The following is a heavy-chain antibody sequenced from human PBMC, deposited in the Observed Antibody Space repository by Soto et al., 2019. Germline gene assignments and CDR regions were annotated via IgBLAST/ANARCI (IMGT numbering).Heavy chain of an antibody. CDR1: GFTFSSYS. V-gene: IGHV3-48*01. CDR2: ISSSSSTI. Sequence: GGSLRLSCAASGFTFSSYSMNWVRQAPGKGLEWVSYISSSSSTIYYADSVKGRFTISRDNAKNSLYLQMNSLRAEDTAVYYCARADIVYVHRHYPYGMVVRCKRILVTVFS. CDR3: ARADIVYVHRHYPYGMVV. D-gene: IGHD2-15*01. J-gene: IGHJ6*04.